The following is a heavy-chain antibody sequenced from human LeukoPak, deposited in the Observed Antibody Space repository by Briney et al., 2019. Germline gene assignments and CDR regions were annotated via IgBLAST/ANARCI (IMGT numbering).Heavy chain of an antibody. CDR2: LSYDGSST. CDR1: GFNFSNYA. CDR3: AREAAWGNWYFDH. D-gene: IGHD3-16*01. J-gene: IGHJ2*01. V-gene: IGHV3-30*03. Sequence: GGSLRLSCAASGFNFSNYAMHWVRQGPGKGLEWVAGLSYDGSSTHSADSVEGRFTASRDNFKNTLYLEMNSLRYDDTALYYCAREAAWGNWYFDHWGRGTLVTVSS.